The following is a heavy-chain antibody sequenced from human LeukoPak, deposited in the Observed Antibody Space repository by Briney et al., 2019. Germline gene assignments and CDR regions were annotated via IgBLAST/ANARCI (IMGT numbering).Heavy chain of an antibody. Sequence: ASVKVSCKASGYTFTSYGISWVRQAPGQGREWMGWISAYNGNTNDAQKLQGRVTMTTDTSTSTAYMELRSLRSDDTAVYYCATVPAAITPGDYWGQGTLVTVSS. D-gene: IGHD2-2*01. J-gene: IGHJ4*02. CDR3: ATVPAAITPGDY. CDR1: GYTFTSYG. CDR2: ISAYNGNT. V-gene: IGHV1-18*01.